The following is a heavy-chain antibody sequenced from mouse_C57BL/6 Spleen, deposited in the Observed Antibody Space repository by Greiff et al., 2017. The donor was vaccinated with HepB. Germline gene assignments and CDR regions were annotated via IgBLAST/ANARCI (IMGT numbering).Heavy chain of an antibody. CDR3: ARGLLNYFDY. D-gene: IGHD2-3*01. V-gene: IGHV5-4*01. Sequence: EVQVVESGGGLVKPGGSLKLSCAASGFTFSSYAMSWVRQTPEKRLEWVATISGGGSYTYYPDNVKGRFTISRDNAKNNLYQQMSHLKSEDTSMYYCARGLLNYFDYWGQGTTLTVSS. J-gene: IGHJ2*01. CDR2: ISGGGSYT. CDR1: GFTFSSYA.